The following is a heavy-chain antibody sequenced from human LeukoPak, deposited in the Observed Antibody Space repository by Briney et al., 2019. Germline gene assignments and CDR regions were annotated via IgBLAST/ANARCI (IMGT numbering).Heavy chain of an antibody. J-gene: IGHJ4*02. CDR2: ISHSGST. V-gene: IGHV4-59*08. CDR1: GGSISNYY. CDR3: ARSPWQWRETRPYYFDY. D-gene: IGHD6-19*01. Sequence: PSETLSLTCTVSGGSISNYYWSWIRQPPGKGLEWIGYISHSGSTNYNPSLKSRVTISVDTSKNQFSLKLSSVTAADTAVYYCARSPWQWRETRPYYFDYWGQGTLVTVSS.